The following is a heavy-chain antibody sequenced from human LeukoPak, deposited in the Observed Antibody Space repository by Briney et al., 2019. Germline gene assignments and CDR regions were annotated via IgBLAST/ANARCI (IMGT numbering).Heavy chain of an antibody. V-gene: IGHV3-23*01. Sequence: GGSLRLSCAASGFTFSSYTMSWVRQAPGVGLERLSAINNRGSSTYYAGSVKDRFTISRDNSENTLYLQMNSLTVDDTAVYFCAKERQTGDYFTSDYWGQGTLVTVSS. CDR3: AKERQTGDYFTSDY. J-gene: IGHJ4*02. D-gene: IGHD4-17*01. CDR1: GFTFSSYT. CDR2: INNRGSST.